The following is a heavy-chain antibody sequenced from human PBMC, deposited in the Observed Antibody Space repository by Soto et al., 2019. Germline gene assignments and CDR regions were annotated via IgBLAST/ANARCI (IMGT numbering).Heavy chain of an antibody. J-gene: IGHJ5*02. CDR2: ISAYNGNT. V-gene: IGHV1-18*01. Sequence: QVPLVQSGVEVKKPGASVKVSYQASGYTFSSYGITWVRQAPGQGLEWMGWISAYNGNTKYSQKVQGRVTMTADTSTSTAYMELRSLTSEDTAVYYCARDSGSSPIWFDPWGQGTLVSVSS. D-gene: IGHD6-13*01. CDR1: GYTFSSYG. CDR3: ARDSGSSPIWFDP.